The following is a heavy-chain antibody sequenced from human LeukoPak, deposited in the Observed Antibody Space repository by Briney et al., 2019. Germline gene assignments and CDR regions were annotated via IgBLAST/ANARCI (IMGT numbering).Heavy chain of an antibody. Sequence: PSETLSLTCTVSGGSISSYYWSWIRQPPGKGLEWVGYIYYSGSTNYNPSLKSRVTISVDPSKNQFSLKLSSVTAADTAVYYCAGTGVGATTGAFDIWGQGTMVTVSS. V-gene: IGHV4-59*01. CDR2: IYYSGST. CDR3: AGTGVGATTGAFDI. CDR1: GGSISSYY. D-gene: IGHD1-26*01. J-gene: IGHJ3*02.